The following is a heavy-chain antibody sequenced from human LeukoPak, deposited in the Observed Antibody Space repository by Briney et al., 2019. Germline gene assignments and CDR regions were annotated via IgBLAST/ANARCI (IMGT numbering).Heavy chain of an antibody. V-gene: IGHV1-69*04. Sequence: WASVKVSCKASGGTFSSYAISWVRQAPGQGLEWMGRIIPILGIANYAQKFQGRVTITADKSTRTAYMELSSLRSEDTAVYYCARDGTVAPDGMDVWGQGTTVTVSS. CDR3: ARDGTVAPDGMDV. J-gene: IGHJ6*02. D-gene: IGHD4-23*01. CDR1: GGTFSSYA. CDR2: IIPILGIA.